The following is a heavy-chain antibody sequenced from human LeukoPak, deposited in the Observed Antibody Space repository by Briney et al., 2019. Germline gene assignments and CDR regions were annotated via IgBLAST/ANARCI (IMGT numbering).Heavy chain of an antibody. D-gene: IGHD3-9*01. V-gene: IGHV3-7*01. Sequence: GGSLRLSCGASGFMFNDYWMSWVRQAPGKGREWVANINEDGSETDYVDSAKGRFSISRDNAKNSVYLQMDSLRGDDAGVYYCARRNSFWFFEYWGQGALVTVSS. CDR3: ARRNSFWFFEY. CDR1: GFMFNDYW. J-gene: IGHJ4*02. CDR2: INEDGSET.